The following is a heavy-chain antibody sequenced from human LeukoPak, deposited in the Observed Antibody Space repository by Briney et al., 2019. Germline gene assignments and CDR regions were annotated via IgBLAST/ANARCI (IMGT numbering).Heavy chain of an antibody. D-gene: IGHD3-10*01. CDR1: GFTFSNYW. J-gene: IGHJ3*01. CDR2: IKQDGSEK. Sequence: GGSLRLSCAVSGFTFSNYWMSWVRQAPGKGLEWAANIKQDGSEKYYVDSVKGRFTISRDNAKNSLYLQMNSLRDEDTAVYYCARDPMWFGELLVWGQGTLVTVSS. CDR3: ARDPMWFGELLV. V-gene: IGHV3-7*01.